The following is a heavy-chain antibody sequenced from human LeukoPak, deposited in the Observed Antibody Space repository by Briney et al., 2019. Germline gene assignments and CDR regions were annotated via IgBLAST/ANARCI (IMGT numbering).Heavy chain of an antibody. CDR1: GFTFSGSA. CDR3: TRLDYVYDSSGYVDY. D-gene: IGHD3-22*01. Sequence: GGSLRPSCAASGFTFSGSAMHWVRQASGKGLEWVGRIRSKANSYATAYAASVKGRFTISRDDSKNTAYLQMNSLKTEDSAVYYCTRLDYVYDSSGYVDYWGQGTLVTVSS. CDR2: IRSKANSYAT. V-gene: IGHV3-73*01. J-gene: IGHJ4*02.